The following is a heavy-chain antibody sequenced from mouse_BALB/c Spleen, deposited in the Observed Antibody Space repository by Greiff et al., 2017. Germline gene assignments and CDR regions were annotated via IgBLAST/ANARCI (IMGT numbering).Heavy chain of an antibody. CDR2: IDPETGGT. D-gene: IGHD2-10*02. CDR3: TRKGYGKYRRDY. Sequence: VKLVESGAELVRPGASVTLSCKASGYTFTDYEMHWVKQTPVHGLEWIGAIDPETGGTAYNQKFKGKATLTADKSSSTAYMELRSLTSEDSAVYYCTRKGYGKYRRDYWGQGTTLTVSS. V-gene: IGHV1-15*01. J-gene: IGHJ2*01. CDR1: GYTFTDYE.